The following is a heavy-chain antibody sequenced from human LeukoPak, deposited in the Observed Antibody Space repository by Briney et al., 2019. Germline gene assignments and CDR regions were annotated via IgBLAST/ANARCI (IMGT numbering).Heavy chain of an antibody. CDR1: GFTFSSYAM. Sequence: GSLRLSCAASGFTFSSYAMSWVRQAPGKGLEWIGEIYHRGATNYNPSLKSRGTLSVDKSKNQISLELSSVTAADTAVYYCARGPSVAAHLDYWGQGTLVTVSS. D-gene: IGHD5-12*01. V-gene: IGHV4-4*02. CDR2: IYHRGAT. CDR3: ARGPSVAAHLDY. J-gene: IGHJ4*02.